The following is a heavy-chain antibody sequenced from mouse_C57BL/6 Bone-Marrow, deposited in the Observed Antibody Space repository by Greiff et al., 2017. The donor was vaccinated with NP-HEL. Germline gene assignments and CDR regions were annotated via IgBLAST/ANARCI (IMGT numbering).Heavy chain of an antibody. V-gene: IGHV5-4*03. Sequence: EVKLVESGGGLVKPGGSLKLSCAASGFTFSSYAMSWVRQTPEKRLEWVATISDGGSYTYYPDNVKGRFTISRDNAKNNLYLQMSHLKSEDTAMYYCARVTVVATRDYWGQGTTLTVSS. CDR3: ARVTVVATRDY. J-gene: IGHJ2*01. D-gene: IGHD1-1*01. CDR2: ISDGGSYT. CDR1: GFTFSSYA.